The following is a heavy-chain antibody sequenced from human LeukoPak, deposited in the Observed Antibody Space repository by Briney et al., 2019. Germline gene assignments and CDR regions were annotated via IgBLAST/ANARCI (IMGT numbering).Heavy chain of an antibody. V-gene: IGHV4-59*08. CDR1: GGSITIYY. J-gene: IGHJ4*02. CDR2: IYYSGST. Sequence: SETLSLTCTVSGGSITIYYWSWIRQSPGKGLEWIGYIYYSGSTKYNPSLESRVTISVDTSKNQFSLKLSSVTAADTAVYYCARGARGYYYYFDYWGQGTLVTVSS. D-gene: IGHD3-22*01. CDR3: ARGARGYYYYFDY.